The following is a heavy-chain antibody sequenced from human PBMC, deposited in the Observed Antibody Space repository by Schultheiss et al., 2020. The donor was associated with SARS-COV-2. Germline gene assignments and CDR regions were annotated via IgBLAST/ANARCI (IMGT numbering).Heavy chain of an antibody. CDR3: ARGPGGYCSGGSCYRPGFDY. CDR1: GGSISSGGYY. D-gene: IGHD2-15*01. J-gene: IGHJ4*02. CDR2: IYYSGST. Sequence: TLSLTCTVSGGSISSGGYYWSWIRQPPGKGLEWIGYIYYSGSTYYNPSLKSRVTISVDTSKNQFSLKLSSVTAADTAVYYCARGPGGYCSGGSCYRPGFDYWGQGTLVTVSS. V-gene: IGHV4-31*03.